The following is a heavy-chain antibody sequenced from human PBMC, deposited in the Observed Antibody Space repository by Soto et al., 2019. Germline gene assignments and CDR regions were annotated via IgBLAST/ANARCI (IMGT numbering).Heavy chain of an antibody. CDR1: GGSLRDNY. D-gene: IGHD2-21*01. Sequence: QVQLQQWGAGLLEPSETLSLTCGVSGGSLRDNYWSWIRQPPGKGLEWIGEINHYGTINYNPSLRSRVTISVDTSNNQVSLKLGSVTAADTALYYCVRGGNIVRGLAAPFDYWGQGTLVTVSA. CDR3: VRGGNIVRGLAAPFDY. V-gene: IGHV4-34*01. CDR2: INHYGTI. J-gene: IGHJ4*02.